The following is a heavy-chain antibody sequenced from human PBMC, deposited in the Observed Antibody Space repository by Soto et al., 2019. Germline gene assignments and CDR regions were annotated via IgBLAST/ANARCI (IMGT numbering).Heavy chain of an antibody. J-gene: IGHJ5*02. Sequence: GGSLRLSCAASGFIFENFGMSWVRQAPGKWLEWISSISGSGFKKYYADSVKGRFTISRDNSKSTVYLELNNLSAEDTAVYHCAKNQGVELVPLATVDWFDPWGQGXVVTVSS. D-gene: IGHD1-26*01. V-gene: IGHV3-23*01. CDR2: ISGSGFKK. CDR3: AKNQGVELVPLATVDWFDP. CDR1: GFIFENFG.